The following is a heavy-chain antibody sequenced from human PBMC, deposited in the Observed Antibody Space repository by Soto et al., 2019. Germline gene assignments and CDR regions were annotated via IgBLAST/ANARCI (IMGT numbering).Heavy chain of an antibody. Sequence: QVQLVQSGAEVKKPGSSVTVSCKASGGTFGNSAISWVRQAPGQGVEGMGGIIPIFRTPDYAQKFQGRVTITADESTSTAYLELPSLRSEDTAVYYCARDTDRQPLGGNYYYGIDVWGQGTTVTVSS. V-gene: IGHV1-69*12. CDR1: GGTFGNSA. D-gene: IGHD3-3*02. CDR2: IIPIFRTP. CDR3: ARDTDRQPLGGNYYYGIDV. J-gene: IGHJ6*02.